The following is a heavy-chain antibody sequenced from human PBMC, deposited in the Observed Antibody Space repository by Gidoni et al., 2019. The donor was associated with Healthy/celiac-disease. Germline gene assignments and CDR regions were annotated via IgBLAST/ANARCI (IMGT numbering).Heavy chain of an antibody. V-gene: IGHV3-23*01. CDR3: AKGYSSSLRGGMDV. D-gene: IGHD6-6*01. CDR1: GFTFSSYA. Sequence: EVQLLESGGGLVQPGGSLRLSCAASGFTFSSYAMSWVRQAPGKGLGWVSAISGSGGSTYYADSVKGRFTISRDNSKNTLYLQMNSLRAEDTAVYYCAKGYSSSLRGGMDVWGQGTTVTVSS. CDR2: ISGSGGST. J-gene: IGHJ6*02.